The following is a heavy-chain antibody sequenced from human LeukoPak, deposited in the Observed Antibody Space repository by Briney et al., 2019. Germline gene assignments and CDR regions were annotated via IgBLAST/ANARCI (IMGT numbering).Heavy chain of an antibody. CDR1: GFTFSSYG. J-gene: IGHJ6*03. CDR2: ISGSGGST. CDR3: AKDLLWFGDGYYMDV. D-gene: IGHD3-10*01. V-gene: IGHV3-23*01. Sequence: PGESLRLSCAASGFTFSSYGMSWVRQAPGKGLEWVSAISGSGGSTYYADSVKGRFTISRDNSKNTLYLQMNSLRAEDTAVYYCAKDLLWFGDGYYMDVWGKGTTVTISS.